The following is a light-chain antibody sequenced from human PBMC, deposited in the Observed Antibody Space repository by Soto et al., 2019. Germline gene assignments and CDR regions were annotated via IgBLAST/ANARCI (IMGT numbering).Light chain of an antibody. CDR3: HHASSFPYT. J-gene: IGKJ3*01. CDR2: AAS. Sequence: DIQMTQSPSSVSASVGDTINITCRASQDIKKWLAWYQQKPGKAPKVLIYAASNLESGVSSRFSGSGAGTEFSLTISSLQTEDFATHFCHHASSFPYTFGPGTKVDIK. V-gene: IGKV1-12*01. CDR1: QDIKKW.